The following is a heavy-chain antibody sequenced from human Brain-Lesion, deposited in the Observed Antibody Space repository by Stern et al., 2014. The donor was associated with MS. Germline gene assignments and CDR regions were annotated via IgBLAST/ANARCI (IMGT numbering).Heavy chain of an antibody. Sequence: QVQLEESGPGLVKPSETLSLTCTVSGGSISSSTYYWAWIRQPPGKGLEWIGYISYSGFTSYNPSLKSRVNISVAISKNQFSLKLSSVTAADTAIYYCARHDSVPRPSQLYSARDRGPGYFDYWGQGTLVTVSS. D-gene: IGHD1-26*01. J-gene: IGHJ4*02. CDR2: ISYSGFT. V-gene: IGHV4-39*01. CDR1: GGSISSSTYY. CDR3: ARHDSVPRPSQLYSARDRGPGYFDY.